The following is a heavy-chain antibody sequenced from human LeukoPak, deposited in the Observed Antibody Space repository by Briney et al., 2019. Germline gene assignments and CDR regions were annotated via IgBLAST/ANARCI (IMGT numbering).Heavy chain of an antibody. CDR1: GGYISSSIYH. D-gene: IGHD3-10*01. CDR3: ARLNDREYYDH. J-gene: IGHJ4*02. V-gene: IGHV4-39*01. Sequence: SETLSLTCTVSGGYISSSIYHWGWIRQPPGRGLEWIGNMYSTWRVEDNPSLNSRVTISIDRTKNRLSLKMSSVTAADTAVYYCARLNDREYYDHWGQGTLVIVSS. CDR2: MYSTWRV.